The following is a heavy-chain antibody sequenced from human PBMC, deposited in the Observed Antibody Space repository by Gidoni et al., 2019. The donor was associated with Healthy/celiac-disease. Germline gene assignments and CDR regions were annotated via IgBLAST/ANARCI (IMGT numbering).Heavy chain of an antibody. D-gene: IGHD6-19*01. J-gene: IGHJ4*02. CDR3: ARESPSIAVASFDY. CDR2: ISDDGSNK. Sequence: VQLVASGGGVVKPGRSMRLSCAASGFTCSSYAMHWVRQAPGKGLEWVAVISDDGSNKYYADSVKCLFTISRDNSTNTLYLQMNSLRAENTAAYYCARESPSIAVASFDYWGQGTLVTVSS. V-gene: IGHV3-30-3*01. CDR1: GFTCSSYA.